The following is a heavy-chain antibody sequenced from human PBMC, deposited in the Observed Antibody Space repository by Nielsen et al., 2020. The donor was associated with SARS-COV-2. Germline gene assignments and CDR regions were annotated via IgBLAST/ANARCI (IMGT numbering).Heavy chain of an antibody. J-gene: IGHJ4*02. CDR2: IKQDGSEK. V-gene: IGHV3-7*03. D-gene: IGHD3-3*01. CDR3: ARDGYYDFWSGPD. Sequence: GESLKISCAASGFTFNSYWMSWVRQAPGKGLEWVANIKQDGSEKYYVDSVKGRFTISRDNAKNSLYLQMNSLRAEDTAVYYCARDGYYDFWSGPDWGQGTLVTVSS. CDR1: GFTFNSYW.